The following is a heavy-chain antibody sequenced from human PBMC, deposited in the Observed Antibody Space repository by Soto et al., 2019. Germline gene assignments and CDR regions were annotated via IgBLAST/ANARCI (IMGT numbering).Heavy chain of an antibody. Sequence: SETLSLTCAVSGGSLSSSNWWSWVRQPPGQTLEWIGDLFYSGSTNYNPSLSSRVTISVDTSNNHFSLKLSSVTAADTAVYYCARYYFDSSGYSNWFDPWGQGTLVTVSS. J-gene: IGHJ5*02. CDR2: LFYSGST. CDR3: ARYYFDSSGYSNWFDP. D-gene: IGHD3-22*01. V-gene: IGHV4-4*02. CDR1: GGSLSSSNW.